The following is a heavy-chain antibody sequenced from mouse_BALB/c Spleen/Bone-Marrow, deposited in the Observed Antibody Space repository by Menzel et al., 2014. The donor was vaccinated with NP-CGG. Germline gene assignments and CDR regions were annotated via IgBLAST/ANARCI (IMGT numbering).Heavy chain of an antibody. CDR1: GFTFSSYG. Sequence: EVQLVESGGGLVRPGGSLKLSCAASGFTFSSYGMSWVRQTPDKRLELVATINSNGGSTYYPDSVKGRFTISRDNAKNTLYLQMSSLKSEDTAMYYCARDRGWLLRFAYWGQGTLVTVPA. V-gene: IGHV5-6-3*01. D-gene: IGHD2-3*01. CDR3: ARDRGWLLRFAY. J-gene: IGHJ3*01. CDR2: INSNGGST.